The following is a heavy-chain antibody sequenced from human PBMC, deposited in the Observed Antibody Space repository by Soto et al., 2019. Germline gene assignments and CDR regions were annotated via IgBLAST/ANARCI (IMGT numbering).Heavy chain of an antibody. CDR3: ARGSSSWSDY. D-gene: IGHD6-13*01. Sequence: QVQLQESGPGLVKPSETLSLTCTVSGGSISSYYYSWIRQPPGKGLEWIGYIYYSGSTNYNPTLKSRVTISVDTSKNQCDLKLSSGTAADTAVYDCARGSSSWSDYWGQGTLVTVSS. V-gene: IGHV4-59*01. CDR2: IYYSGST. J-gene: IGHJ4*02. CDR1: GGSISSYY.